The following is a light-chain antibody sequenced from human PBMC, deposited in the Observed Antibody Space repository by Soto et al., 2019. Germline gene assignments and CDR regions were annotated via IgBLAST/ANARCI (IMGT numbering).Light chain of an antibody. Sequence: DIQMTQSPSTLSGSVGDRVTITCRASQTISSWLAWYPQKPGKAPKLLIYKASTLKSGVPSRFSGSGSGTEFTLTISSLQPDDFATYYCQHYNSAWTCGQGTKVDIK. V-gene: IGKV1-5*03. J-gene: IGKJ1*01. CDR2: KAS. CDR1: QTISSW. CDR3: QHYNSAWT.